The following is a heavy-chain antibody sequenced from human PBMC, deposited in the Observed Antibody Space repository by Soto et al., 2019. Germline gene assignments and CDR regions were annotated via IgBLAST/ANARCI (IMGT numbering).Heavy chain of an antibody. CDR1: GGSISSYY. CDR3: ARDQCPGDTQHGMDV. D-gene: IGHD2-2*01. J-gene: IGHJ6*02. CDR2: IYTSGRT. Sequence: QVQLQESGPGLVKPSETLSLTCTVSGGSISSYYWSWIRQPAGKGLERIGRIYTSGRTNYNPSLKSQVTLSVDTSKNQCSLTLSSVTAADTAVYYCARDQCPGDTQHGMDVWGQGPTVTVSS. V-gene: IGHV4-4*07.